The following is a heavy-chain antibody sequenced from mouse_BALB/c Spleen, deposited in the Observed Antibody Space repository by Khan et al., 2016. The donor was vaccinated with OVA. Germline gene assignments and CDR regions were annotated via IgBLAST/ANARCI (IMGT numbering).Heavy chain of an antibody. Sequence: QCQLVQSGPELKKPGETVKISCKASGYTFTNYGMNWVKQAPGKGLKWMGWINTYTGEPTYADDFQGRFAFSLETSANTAYLQINKLKNEDTATYFCARSASYWFFDVWGAGTTVTVSS. V-gene: IGHV9-3-1*01. D-gene: IGHD6-1*01. CDR3: ARSASYWFFDV. CDR1: GYTFTNYG. CDR2: INTYTGEP. J-gene: IGHJ1*01.